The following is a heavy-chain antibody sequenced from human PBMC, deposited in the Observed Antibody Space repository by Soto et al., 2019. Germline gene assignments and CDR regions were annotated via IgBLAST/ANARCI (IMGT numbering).Heavy chain of an antibody. J-gene: IGHJ4*02. CDR3: ARILYYYDSSGYYYYFDY. Sequence: SETLSLTCTFSGGSISSYYWILIRQPPGKGLEWIGYIYYSGSTNYNPSLKSRVTISVDTSKNQFSLKLSSVTAADTAVYYCARILYYYDSSGYYYYFDYWGQGTLVTVSS. CDR2: IYYSGST. D-gene: IGHD3-22*01. CDR1: GGSISSYY. V-gene: IGHV4-59*08.